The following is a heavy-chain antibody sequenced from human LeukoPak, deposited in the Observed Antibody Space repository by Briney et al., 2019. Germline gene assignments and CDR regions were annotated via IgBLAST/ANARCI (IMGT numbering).Heavy chain of an antibody. Sequence: GWSLRLSCAASGFTFSSYSMNWVRQAPGKGLEWVSSISSSSSYIYYADSVKGRFTISRDNAKNSLYLQMNSLRAEDTAVYYCARDTPGYSSTYWGQGTLVTVSS. D-gene: IGHD6-13*01. CDR2: ISSSSSYI. CDR3: ARDTPGYSSTY. J-gene: IGHJ4*02. V-gene: IGHV3-21*01. CDR1: GFTFSSYS.